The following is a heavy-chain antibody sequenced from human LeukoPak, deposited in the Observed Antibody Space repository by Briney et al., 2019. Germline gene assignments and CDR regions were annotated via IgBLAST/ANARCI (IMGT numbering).Heavy chain of an antibody. CDR3: GGRPLLFYRMDV. D-gene: IGHD3-10*01. J-gene: IGHJ6*04. Sequence: PSETLSLTCAASGYTFSSDYYCGWSRPSPGRRLEWIVIMHHSGGTYYTPSLRGRVTISVDTSKNSFSLRLSTLTATDTAVYYCGGRPLLFYRMDVWGKGTTVTVSS. V-gene: IGHV4-38-2*01. CDR2: MHHSGGT. CDR1: GYTFSSDYY.